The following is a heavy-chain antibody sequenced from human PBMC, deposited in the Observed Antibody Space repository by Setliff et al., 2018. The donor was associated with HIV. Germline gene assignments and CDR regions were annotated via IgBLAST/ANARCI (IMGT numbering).Heavy chain of an antibody. CDR1: GYTFTSYG. CDR2: INPSGGST. CDR3: ARDIGGWSETETEYFQY. V-gene: IGHV1-46*01. J-gene: IGHJ1*01. D-gene: IGHD6-19*01. Sequence: ASVKVSCKASGYTFTSYGISWVRQAPGQGLEWMGIINPSGGSTSCAQKFQGRVTITRDTSARTVYMDLVSLISEDTAVYYCARDIGGWSETETEYFQYWGQGTLVTVSS.